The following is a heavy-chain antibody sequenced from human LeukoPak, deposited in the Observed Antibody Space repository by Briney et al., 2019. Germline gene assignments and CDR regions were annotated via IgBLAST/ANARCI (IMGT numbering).Heavy chain of an antibody. J-gene: IGHJ4*02. V-gene: IGHV1-2*02. D-gene: IGHD2-2*01. CDR1: GYTFTGYY. CDR3: AREDCSSTSCYWGVDY. Sequence: ASVKVSCKASGYTFTGYYMHWVRQAPGQGLEWMGWINPNSGGTNYAQKFQGRVTMTRDTSISTAYMQLSRLRSDDTAVYYCAREDCSSTSCYWGVDYWGQGTLVTVSS. CDR2: INPNSGGT.